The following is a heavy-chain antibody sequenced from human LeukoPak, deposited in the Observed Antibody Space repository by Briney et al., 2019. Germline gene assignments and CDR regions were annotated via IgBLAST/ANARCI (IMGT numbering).Heavy chain of an antibody. CDR2: IYYSGST. V-gene: IGHV4-39*07. CDR1: GGSISSSSYY. Sequence: SETLSLTCTVSGGSISSSSYYWGWIRQPPGKGLEWIGSIYYSGSTNYNPSLKSRVTISVDTSKNQFSLKLSSVTAADTAVYYCARGLRYYGSGGFSGWGQGTLVTVSS. D-gene: IGHD3-10*01. J-gene: IGHJ4*02. CDR3: ARGLRYYGSGGFSG.